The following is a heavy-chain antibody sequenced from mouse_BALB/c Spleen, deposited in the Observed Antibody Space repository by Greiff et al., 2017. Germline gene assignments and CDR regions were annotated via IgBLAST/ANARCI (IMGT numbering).Heavy chain of an antibody. V-gene: IGHV5-12-1*01. CDR2: ISSGGGST. Sequence: DVMLVESGGGLVKPGGSLKLSCAASGFAFSSYDMSWVRQTPEKRLEWVAYISSGGGSTYYPDTVKGRFTISRDNAKNTLYLQMSSLKSEDTAMYYCARPVGLWGQGTLVTVSA. CDR3: ARPVGL. D-gene: IGHD4-1*01. CDR1: GFAFSSYD. J-gene: IGHJ3*01.